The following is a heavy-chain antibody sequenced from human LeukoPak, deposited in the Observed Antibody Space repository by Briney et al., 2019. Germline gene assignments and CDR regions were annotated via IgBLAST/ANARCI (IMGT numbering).Heavy chain of an antibody. CDR2: INPNSGGT. CDR1: GYTFTGYY. D-gene: IGHD3-10*01. J-gene: IGHJ6*02. CDR3: ARVPPFITVVRGVIIQPAPPDV. V-gene: IGHV1-2*02. Sequence: GASVKVSCKASGYTFTGYYMHWVRQAPGQGLEWMGWINPNSGGTNYAQKLQGRVTMTTDTSTSTAYMELRSLRSDDTAVYYCARVPPFITVVRGVIIQPAPPDVWGQGTTVTVSS.